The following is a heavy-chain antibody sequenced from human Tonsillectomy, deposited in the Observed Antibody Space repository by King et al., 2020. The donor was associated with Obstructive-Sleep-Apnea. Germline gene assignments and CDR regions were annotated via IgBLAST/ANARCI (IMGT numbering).Heavy chain of an antibody. CDR3: AKDLVVVITDATLTIHY. Sequence: VQLVESGGGVVQPGRSLRLSCAASGFSFRSYGMHWVRQAPGKGLEWVAVISYDGRTKYYADSVKGRINISRDNSKKTLYLQMNSLRAEDTAVYYCAKDLVVVITDATLTIHYWGQGTLVTVSS. CDR1: GFSFRSYG. V-gene: IGHV3-30*18. CDR2: ISYDGRTK. D-gene: IGHD3-22*01. J-gene: IGHJ4*02.